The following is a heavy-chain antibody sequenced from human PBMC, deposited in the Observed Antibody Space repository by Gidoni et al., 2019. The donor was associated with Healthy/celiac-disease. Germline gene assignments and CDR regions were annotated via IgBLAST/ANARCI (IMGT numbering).Heavy chain of an antibody. CDR3: ARDWGLRMGDNWFDP. V-gene: IGHV4-39*07. CDR2: IYYSGGT. CDR1: GGSISSSSYY. D-gene: IGHD1-26*01. J-gene: IGHJ5*02. Sequence: QLQLQESGPGLVKPSETLSLTCTVPGGSISSSSYYWGWIRQPPGKGLEWIGSIYYSGGTYYNPSLKSRVTISVDTSKNQFSLKLSSVTAADTAVYYCARDWGLRMGDNWFDPWGQVTLVTVSS.